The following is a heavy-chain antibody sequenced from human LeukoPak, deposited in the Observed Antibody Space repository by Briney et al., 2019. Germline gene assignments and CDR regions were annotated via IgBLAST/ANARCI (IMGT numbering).Heavy chain of an antibody. J-gene: IGHJ6*03. CDR3: ARRPGGYYYYYMDV. CDR1: GCTFTSYG. Sequence: ASVKVSCKASGCTFTSYGISWVRQAPGQGLEWMGWISAYNGHTNYAQKVQGRVTMTTDTSTSTAYMELRSLTSDDTAVYYCARRPGGYYYYYMDVWGKGTTVTVSS. CDR2: ISAYNGHT. D-gene: IGHD3-10*01. V-gene: IGHV1-18*01.